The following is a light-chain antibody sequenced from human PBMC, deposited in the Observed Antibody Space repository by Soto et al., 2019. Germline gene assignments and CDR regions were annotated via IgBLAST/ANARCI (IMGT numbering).Light chain of an antibody. J-gene: IGLJ3*02. CDR3: CSYAGSYTGV. CDR2: DVT. CDR1: SSDVGGYNS. Sequence: QSALTQPRSVSGSPGQSVTISCTGTSSDVGGYNSVSWYQQHPGKAPKLMIYDVTKRPSGVHDHFSGSKFGYTASLTISGLEDDDEADYFCCSYAGSYTGVFGGGTKLTVL. V-gene: IGLV2-11*01.